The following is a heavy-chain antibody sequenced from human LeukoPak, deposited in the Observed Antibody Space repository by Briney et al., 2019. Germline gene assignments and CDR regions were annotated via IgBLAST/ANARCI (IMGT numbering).Heavy chain of an antibody. J-gene: IGHJ6*03. Sequence: GGSLRLSCAASGFTFSSYSMNWVRQAPGKGLEWVSSISSSSSYIYYADSVKGRFTISRDNAKNSLYLQMNSLRAEDTAVYYCARLSGRVTVTTNRNYYYCMDVWGKGTTVTISS. CDR2: ISSSSSYI. V-gene: IGHV3-21*01. CDR1: GFTFSSYS. CDR3: ARLSGRVTVTTNRNYYYCMDV. D-gene: IGHD4-17*01.